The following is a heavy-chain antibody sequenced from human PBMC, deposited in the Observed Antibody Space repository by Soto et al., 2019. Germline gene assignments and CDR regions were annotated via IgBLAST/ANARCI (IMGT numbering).Heavy chain of an antibody. D-gene: IGHD6-19*01. CDR3: ARGWIAVAGSSPLDY. CDR1: GGSISSGGYY. Sequence: QVQLQESGPGLVKPSQTLSLTCTVSGGSISSGGYYWSWIRQHPGKCLEWIGYIYYSGSTYYNPSLKSRVTISVDTSKNQCSLKLSSVTAADTAVYYCARGWIAVAGSSPLDYWGQGTLVTVSS. V-gene: IGHV4-31*03. J-gene: IGHJ4*02. CDR2: IYYSGST.